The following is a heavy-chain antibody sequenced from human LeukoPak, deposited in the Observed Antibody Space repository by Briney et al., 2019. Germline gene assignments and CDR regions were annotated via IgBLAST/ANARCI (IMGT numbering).Heavy chain of an antibody. CDR2: VYRSGNT. Sequence: SETLSLTCTLSGGSISQYYWSWIRQPPGKGPEWIGYVYRSGNTNYNPSLKSQVTISVDTSKNHFSLNLTSVTAADTAVYYCARVKDFVYPFFDLWGRGTLVTVSS. J-gene: IGHJ2*01. D-gene: IGHD2-2*01. V-gene: IGHV4-59*01. CDR3: ARVKDFVYPFFDL. CDR1: GGSISQYY.